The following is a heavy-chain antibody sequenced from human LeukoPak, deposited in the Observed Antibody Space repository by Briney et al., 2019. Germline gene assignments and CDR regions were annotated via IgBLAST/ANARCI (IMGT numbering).Heavy chain of an antibody. Sequence: PGGSLRLSCAASGFTFSSYLMSWVRQAPGKGLEWVANIKQDGSEKYYVDSVKGRFTISRDNAKNSLYLQMNSLRAEDTAVDYCARERWGGKKTHKAPYYYMDVWGKGTTVTVSS. J-gene: IGHJ6*03. CDR2: IKQDGSEK. CDR1: GFTFSSYL. CDR3: ARERWGGKKTHKAPYYYMDV. D-gene: IGHD4-23*01. V-gene: IGHV3-7*01.